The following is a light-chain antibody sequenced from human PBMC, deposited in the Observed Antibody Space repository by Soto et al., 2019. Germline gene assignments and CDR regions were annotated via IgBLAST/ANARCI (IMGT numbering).Light chain of an antibody. J-gene: IGKJ5*01. Sequence: DIQMTQSPSSLSVSEGDRVTITCRASQGIDNRLAWYQQKPGKAPKLLIYAASTLQAGVVSRFRGSGSGTDVTLTISSLQPEDVATYYCQKYNSAPFTCGQGTRLEIK. CDR2: AAS. CDR3: QKYNSAPFT. V-gene: IGKV1-27*01. CDR1: QGIDNR.